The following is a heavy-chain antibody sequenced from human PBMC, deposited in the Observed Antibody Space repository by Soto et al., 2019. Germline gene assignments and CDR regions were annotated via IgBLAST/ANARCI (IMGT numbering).Heavy chain of an antibody. CDR2: ISYDGSNK. D-gene: IGHD4-17*01. CDR1: GFTFINYA. V-gene: IGHV3-30-3*01. J-gene: IGHJ4*02. CDR3: ARDQVKGTMTIL. Sequence: LRLSCAASGFTFINYAMHWVRQAPGKGLEWVAVISYDGSNKYYADPVKGRFTISRDNSKNTMYLQMNSLSAEDTAVYHCARDQVKGTMTILWGQGTLVTVSS.